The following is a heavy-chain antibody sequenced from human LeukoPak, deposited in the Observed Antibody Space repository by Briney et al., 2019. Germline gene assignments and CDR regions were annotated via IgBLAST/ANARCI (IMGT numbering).Heavy chain of an antibody. D-gene: IGHD6-6*01. CDR1: GGSISSSSYY. V-gene: IGHV4-39*07. J-gene: IGHJ4*02. Sequence: SETLSLTCTVSGGSISSSSYYWGWIRQPPGKGLEWIGSIYYSGSTNYNPSLKSRVTISVDTSKNQFSLKLSSVTAADTAVYYCARGLRAGGLVRRGGGFDYWGQGTLVTVSS. CDR2: IYYSGST. CDR3: ARGLRAGGLVRRGGGFDY.